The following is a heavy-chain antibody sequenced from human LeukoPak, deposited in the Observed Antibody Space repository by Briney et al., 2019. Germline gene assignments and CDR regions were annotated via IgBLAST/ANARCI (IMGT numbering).Heavy chain of an antibody. CDR1: GGSISSSGYY. J-gene: IGHJ5*02. CDR3: ARHEASGSYYGLAWFDP. Sequence: SETLSLTCTVSGGSISSSGYYWGWIRQPPGKGLEWIANIYYSGSTYYNPSLKSRVTISVDTSKNQLSLKLSSLPAADTALYCCARHEASGSYYGLAWFDPWGQGTLVTVSS. D-gene: IGHD1-26*01. V-gene: IGHV4-39*01. CDR2: IYYSGST.